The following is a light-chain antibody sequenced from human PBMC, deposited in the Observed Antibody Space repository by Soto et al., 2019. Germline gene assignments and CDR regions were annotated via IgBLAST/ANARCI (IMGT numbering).Light chain of an antibody. J-gene: IGLJ1*01. CDR3: TSSRRGPLDV. V-gene: IGLV2-14*03. CDR1: SADVSSSNC. Sequence: QSALTQPASVSGSPGQSITISCTGISADVSSSNCVSWYQHRPGKAPSLILYDVSHRPSGVSNRFSGSKAGDTASLTISGLQLEDEADYYCTSSRRGPLDVFGTGTKLTVL. CDR2: DVS.